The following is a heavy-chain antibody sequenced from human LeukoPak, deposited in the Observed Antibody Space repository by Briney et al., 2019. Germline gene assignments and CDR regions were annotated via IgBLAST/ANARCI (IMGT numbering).Heavy chain of an antibody. J-gene: IGHJ4*02. CDR2: INPNSGGT. D-gene: IGHD6-25*01. CDR1: GYTFTGYY. CDR3: ASTLSLASGWPPVPIDY. Sequence: GASVKVSCKASGYTFTGYYMHWVRQAPGQGLEWMGRINPNSGGTNYAQKFQGRVTMTRDTSISTAYMELSRLRSDDTAVYYCASTLSLASGWPPVPIDYWGQGTLVTVSS. V-gene: IGHV1-2*06.